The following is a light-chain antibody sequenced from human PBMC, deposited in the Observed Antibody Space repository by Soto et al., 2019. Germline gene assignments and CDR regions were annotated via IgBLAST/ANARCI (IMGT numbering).Light chain of an antibody. CDR3: AACDDSLNGVYV. CDR2: SNN. Sequence: QSVLTQPPSASGTPGQRVTISCSGSSSNIGSNTVNWYQQLPGTAPKLLIYSNNQRPSGVPDRFSGSKSGTSASLAISGLQSEDEADYYCAACDDSLNGVYVFGTGTKVTVL. V-gene: IGLV1-44*01. J-gene: IGLJ1*01. CDR1: SSNIGSNT.